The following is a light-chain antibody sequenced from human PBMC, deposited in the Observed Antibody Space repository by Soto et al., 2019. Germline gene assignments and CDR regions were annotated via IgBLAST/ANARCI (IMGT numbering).Light chain of an antibody. CDR2: GAS. Sequence: EIVLTQSPGTLSLSPGERATLSCRASQSVSSSYLAWYQQKPGQAPRLLIYGASSRATGIPDRFSGSGSGTDFPLTISRLEPEDFAVYYFQQYGSSPQLTFGGGTKVDIK. J-gene: IGKJ4*01. CDR3: QQYGSSPQLT. CDR1: QSVSSSY. V-gene: IGKV3-20*01.